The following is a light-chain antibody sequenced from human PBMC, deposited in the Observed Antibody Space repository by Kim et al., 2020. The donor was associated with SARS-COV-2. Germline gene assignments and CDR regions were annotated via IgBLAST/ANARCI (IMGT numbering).Light chain of an antibody. CDR2: GAS. CDR3: QQSYSAPLT. CDR1: QTITTY. V-gene: IGKV1-39*01. J-gene: IGKJ4*01. Sequence: ASVGDRVTITCRASQTITTYLNWYQQKRGKAPKLLISGASTLQSGVPSRFGGSGSGTAFTLTISSLQAEDFATYFCQQSYSAPLTFGGGTKVDIK.